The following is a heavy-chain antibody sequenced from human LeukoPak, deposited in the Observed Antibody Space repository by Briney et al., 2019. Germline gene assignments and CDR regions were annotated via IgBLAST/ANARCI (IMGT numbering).Heavy chain of an antibody. Sequence: PGASLRLSCAVSGLASRDCAKSWVRQAPGKGLEWVSMVTRSATTYYAGSVMGRFTISRDNSRDTLYLQMDRLRVEDTAVYYCTRMSGWDFQKYHFKRWGQGSLVTVSS. CDR3: TRMSGWDFQKYHFKR. CDR1: GLASRDCA. J-gene: IGHJ4*02. D-gene: IGHD1-26*01. CDR2: VTRSATT. V-gene: IGHV3-23*01.